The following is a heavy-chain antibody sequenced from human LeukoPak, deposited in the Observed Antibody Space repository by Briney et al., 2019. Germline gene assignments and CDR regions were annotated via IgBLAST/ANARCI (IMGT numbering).Heavy chain of an antibody. CDR2: IHTSGNT. D-gene: IGHD6-6*01. CDR3: AREGSMTARPFVSIDY. V-gene: IGHV4-4*07. CDR1: GGSISTYY. Sequence: PSETLSLTCTVSGGSISTYYGSWIRQPAGKGLEWIGRIHTSGNTDYNPSLKSRVTMSVDTSKNQFSLKLSSVTAADTAVYYCAREGSMTARPFVSIDYWGQGTLVTISS. J-gene: IGHJ4*02.